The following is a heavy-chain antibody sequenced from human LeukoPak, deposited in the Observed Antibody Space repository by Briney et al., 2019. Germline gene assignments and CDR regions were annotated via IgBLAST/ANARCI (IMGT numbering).Heavy chain of an antibody. D-gene: IGHD2-21*01. V-gene: IGHV4-59*01. CDR1: GGSISSYY. CDR3: ARDGGALGYWYFDL. CDR2: IYYSGST. Sequence: SETLSLTCTVSGGSISSYYWSWIRQPPGKGLEWIGYIYYSGSTNYNPSLKSRVTISVDTSKNQFSLKLSSVTAADTAVYYCARDGGALGYWYFDLWGRGTLVTVSS. J-gene: IGHJ2*01.